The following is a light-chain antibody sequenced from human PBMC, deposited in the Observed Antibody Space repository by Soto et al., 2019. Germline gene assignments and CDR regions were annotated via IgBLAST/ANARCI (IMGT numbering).Light chain of an antibody. V-gene: IGKV3-20*01. CDR3: QRYGSSKT. J-gene: IGKJ1*01. CDR2: GAS. Sequence: EIVLTQSPGTLSLSPGERATLSCMASQSLNNNDLAWYQQKPGQAPSLLIYGASSRATGIPDRFSGGGSGTDFAITISSLEPEDFAVYYGQRYGSSKTFGQGTEVEIK. CDR1: QSLNNND.